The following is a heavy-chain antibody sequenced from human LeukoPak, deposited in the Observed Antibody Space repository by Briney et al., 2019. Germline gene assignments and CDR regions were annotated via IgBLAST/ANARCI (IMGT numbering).Heavy chain of an antibody. J-gene: IGHJ5*02. CDR3: AKDAHGSGSYQQPSPRKNWFDP. CDR2: ISGSGGST. Sequence: GGSLRLSCAASGFTFSSYGMSWVRQAPGEGLEWVSAISGSGGSTYYADSAKGRFTISRDNSKNTLYLQMNSLRAEDTAVYYCAKDAHGSGSYQQPSPRKNWFDPWGQGTLVTVSS. V-gene: IGHV3-23*01. CDR1: GFTFSSYG. D-gene: IGHD3-10*01.